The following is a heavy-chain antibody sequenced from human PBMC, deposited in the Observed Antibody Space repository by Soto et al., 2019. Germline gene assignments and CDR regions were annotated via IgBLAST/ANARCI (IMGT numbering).Heavy chain of an antibody. CDR2: INHSVST. V-gene: IGHV4-39*07. D-gene: IGHD2-15*01. CDR1: GDSINNFDHF. J-gene: IGHJ4*02. Sequence: SETLSRTFTVSGDSINNFDHFWAWIRQPPGKGLEWIGEINHSVSTNYNPSLKSRVTISVDTSKNQFSLKLSSVTAADTAVYYCARNTRWIDYWGQGTLVTVSS. CDR3: ARNTRWIDY.